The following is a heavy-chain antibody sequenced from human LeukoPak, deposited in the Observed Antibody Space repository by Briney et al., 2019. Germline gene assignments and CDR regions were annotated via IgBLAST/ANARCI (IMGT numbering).Heavy chain of an antibody. Sequence: ASVKVSCKASGYTFTSYYIHWVRQAPGQGLEWMGIINPSGGSTSYAQKFQDGVTMTRDMSTSTVYMELSSLRSEDTAVYYCARDPSGYSSSLGYYFDYWGQGTLVTVSS. CDR1: GYTFTSYY. CDR3: ARDPSGYSSSLGYYFDY. CDR2: INPSGGST. D-gene: IGHD6-6*01. V-gene: IGHV1-46*01. J-gene: IGHJ4*02.